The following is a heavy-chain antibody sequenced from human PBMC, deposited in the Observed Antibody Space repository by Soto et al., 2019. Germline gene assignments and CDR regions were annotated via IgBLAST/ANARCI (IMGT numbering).Heavy chain of an antibody. J-gene: IGHJ3*02. CDR3: ARVSIAVAALGAFDI. Sequence: TLSLTCAVSGGSISSSNWWSWVRQPPGKGLEWIGEIHHSGSTNYNPSLKSRVTISVDKSKNQFSLKLRSVTAADTAVYYCARVSIAVAALGAFDIWGQGKMVT. CDR2: IHHSGST. V-gene: IGHV4-4*02. D-gene: IGHD6-19*01. CDR1: GGSISSSNW.